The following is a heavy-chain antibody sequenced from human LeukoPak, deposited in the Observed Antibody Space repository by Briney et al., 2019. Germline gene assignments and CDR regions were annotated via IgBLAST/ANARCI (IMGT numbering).Heavy chain of an antibody. Sequence: SETLSLTCTVYGGSISNHYCSWIRQPAGKGLEWIGRVSNSGSTYYSPSLKSRVTMSADTSKNQFSLRLTSMTAPDTAGYYSARGDIVMGGGRNWFDPWAQGTLVTVSS. CDR1: GGSISNHY. J-gene: IGHJ5*02. V-gene: IGHV4-4*07. CDR2: VSNSGST. D-gene: IGHD2-21*01. CDR3: ARGDIVMGGGRNWFDP.